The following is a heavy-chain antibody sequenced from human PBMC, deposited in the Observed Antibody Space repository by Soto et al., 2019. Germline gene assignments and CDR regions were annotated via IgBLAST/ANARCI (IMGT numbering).Heavy chain of an antibody. CDR2: ISSNGGST. CDR1: GFTFSSYA. J-gene: IGHJ4*01. V-gene: IGHV3-64*01. D-gene: IGHD5-18*01. Sequence: PGGSLRLSCAASGFTFSSYAMHWVRQAPGKGLEYVSAISSNGGSTDYANSVKGRFTISRDNSKNTLDLQMGSLTAEDMAVYYCARGGRGYEFDYWGQGTLVTVSS. CDR3: ARGGRGYEFDY.